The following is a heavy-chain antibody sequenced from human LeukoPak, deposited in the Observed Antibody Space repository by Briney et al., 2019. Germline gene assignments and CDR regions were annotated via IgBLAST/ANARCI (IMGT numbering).Heavy chain of an antibody. CDR1: GASIRNYY. V-gene: IGHV4-4*07. CDR2: IVPSGST. Sequence: SETLSLTCTVSGASIRNYYWSWIWHPAGKGLEWIGRIVPSGSTNYNPSLKSRVTMSVDTSKNQFSLKLNSVTAADTAVYYCAKEGAAPGPDFDYWGQGTLVIVSS. J-gene: IGHJ4*02. CDR3: AKEGAAPGPDFDY. D-gene: IGHD6-13*01.